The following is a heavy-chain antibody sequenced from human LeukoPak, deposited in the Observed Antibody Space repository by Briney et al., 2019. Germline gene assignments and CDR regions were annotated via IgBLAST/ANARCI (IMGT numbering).Heavy chain of an antibody. Sequence: GSSVKDSCKASGYTFISYGISGVRQAPGQGLAWMGWISAYNRNTNYAQKLQGRVTMTTDTSTSTAYMELRSLRSDDTAVYYCARGMITFGGVIVSNWFDPWGQGTLVTVSS. CDR3: ARGMITFGGVIVSNWFDP. D-gene: IGHD3-16*02. J-gene: IGHJ5*02. V-gene: IGHV1-18*01. CDR1: GYTFISYG. CDR2: ISAYNRNT.